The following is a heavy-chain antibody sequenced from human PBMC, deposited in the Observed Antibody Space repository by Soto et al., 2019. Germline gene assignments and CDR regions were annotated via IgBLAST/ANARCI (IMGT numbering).Heavy chain of an antibody. D-gene: IGHD2-2*01. J-gene: IGHJ5*02. CDR1: GFTFSDYY. CDR3: ARTYCSSTSYVP. V-gene: IGHV3-11*01. CDR2: ISTSGSTI. Sequence: PGGSLRLSCAASGFTFSDYYMSWIRQAPGKGLEWVSYISTSGSTIYYADSVKGRFTISRDNAKNSLYLQMNSLRAEDTAVYYCARTYCSSTSYVPWGQGTPVNVSS.